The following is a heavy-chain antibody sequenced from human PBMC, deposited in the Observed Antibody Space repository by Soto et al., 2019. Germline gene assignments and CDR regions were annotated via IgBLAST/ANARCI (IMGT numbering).Heavy chain of an antibody. CDR1: GDSISSNSAA. J-gene: IGHJ4*02. D-gene: IGHD4-4*01. V-gene: IGHV6-1*01. CDR2: TYYRPRWYH. CDR3: ASYRYDY. Sequence: SQTLSLTCAISGDSISSNSAAWNWIRQSPSRGFEWLGRTYYRPRWYHDYAVSVKSRIIINPDTSKNQVSLQLNFVTPDDTAVYYCASYRYDYWGQGTVVTVSS.